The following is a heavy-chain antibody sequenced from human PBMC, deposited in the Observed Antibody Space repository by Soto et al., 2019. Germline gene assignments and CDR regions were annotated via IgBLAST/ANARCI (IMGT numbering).Heavy chain of an antibody. Sequence: ASVKVSCKVSGYTLTELSMHWVRQAPGKGLEWMGGFDPEDGETIYADSVKGRFTISRDNAKNSLYLQMNSLRAEDTAVYYCAREGPEHNFDYWGQGTLVTVSS. CDR2: FDPEDGET. V-gene: IGHV1-24*01. CDR3: AREGPEHNFDY. J-gene: IGHJ4*02. D-gene: IGHD1-1*01. CDR1: GYTLTELS.